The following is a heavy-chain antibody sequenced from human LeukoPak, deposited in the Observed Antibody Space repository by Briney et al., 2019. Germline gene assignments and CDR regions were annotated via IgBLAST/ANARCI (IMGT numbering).Heavy chain of an antibody. D-gene: IGHD2-2*01. Sequence: GGSLRLSCAASGCTFSSYEMNWVRQAPGKGLEWVSYISSSGTTIYYADSVKGRFTISRDNAKNSLYLQMNSLRAEDTAVYYCARRYCSSTSCLIDYWGQGTLVTVSS. CDR2: ISSSGTTI. CDR1: GCTFSSYE. CDR3: ARRYCSSTSCLIDY. J-gene: IGHJ4*02. V-gene: IGHV3-48*03.